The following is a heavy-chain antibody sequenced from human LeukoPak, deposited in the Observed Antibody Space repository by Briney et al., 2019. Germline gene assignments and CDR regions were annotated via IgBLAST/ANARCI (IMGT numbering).Heavy chain of an antibody. CDR3: ARGTNNPPGYQLLSPYYYYYMDV. J-gene: IGHJ6*03. CDR1: GFTFSSYW. CDR2: IKQDGSEK. Sequence: GGSLRLSCAASGFTFSSYWMSWVRQAPGKGLEWVANIKQDGSEKYYVDSVKGGFTISRDNAKNSLYLQMTSLRAEDTAVYYCARGTNNPPGYQLLSPYYYYYMDVWGKGTTVTVSS. V-gene: IGHV3-7*01. D-gene: IGHD2-2*01.